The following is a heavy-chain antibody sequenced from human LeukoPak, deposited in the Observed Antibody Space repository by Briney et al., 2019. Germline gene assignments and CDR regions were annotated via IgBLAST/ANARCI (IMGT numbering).Heavy chain of an antibody. CDR1: GDSISSGGYS. D-gene: IGHD3-22*01. CDR2: ISQSGNI. CDR3: ARSPLAFYDSSGYPRVWFDP. Sequence: SETLSLTCTVSGDSISSGGYSWSWIRQPPGKGLEWIGYIYHIGYISQSGNIYQNPSLKSRVTISLDTSRDQFSLKLSSVTAADTAVYYCARSPLAFYDSSGYPRVWFDPWGQGTLVTVSS. V-gene: IGHV4-30-2*01. J-gene: IGHJ5*02.